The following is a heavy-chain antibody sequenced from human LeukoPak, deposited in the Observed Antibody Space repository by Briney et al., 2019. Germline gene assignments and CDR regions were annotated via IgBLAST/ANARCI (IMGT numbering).Heavy chain of an antibody. V-gene: IGHV3-48*03. CDR1: GFTFSNYE. D-gene: IGHD1-26*01. CDR2: ISSSASSI. CDR3: AKFLGATSVTDDALDV. J-gene: IGHJ3*01. Sequence: GGSLRLSCAASGFTFSNYEMSGGRQGPGEGLGWVSYISSSASSIHYADSVRGRFTLSTDNTKNTMYLQMSSLRAEDTAIYYCAKFLGATSVTDDALDVWGQGTMVTV.